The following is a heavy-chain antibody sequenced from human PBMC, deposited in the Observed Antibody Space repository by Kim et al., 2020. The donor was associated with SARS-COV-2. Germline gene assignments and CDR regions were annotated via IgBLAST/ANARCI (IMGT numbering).Heavy chain of an antibody. CDR3: ARGAMARGVITYFDY. CDR2: IGSAGDT. CDR1: GFTFSSYD. Sequence: GGSLRLSCAASGFTFSSYDMHWVRQGTGKGLEWVSAIGSAGDTYYPGSVKGRFTISRENAKNSLYLQMNSLTAGDRAVYYCARGAMARGVITYFDYWGQG. J-gene: IGHJ4*02. D-gene: IGHD3-10*01. V-gene: IGHV3-13*01.